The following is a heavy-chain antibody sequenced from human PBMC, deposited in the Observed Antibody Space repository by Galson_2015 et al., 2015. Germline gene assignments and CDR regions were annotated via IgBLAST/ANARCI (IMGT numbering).Heavy chain of an antibody. V-gene: IGHV3-23*01. J-gene: IGHJ4*02. D-gene: IGHD3-10*01. CDR2: IGGSGDST. CDR1: GFTFSSYA. CDR3: AKGGNYYGSGSYLGY. Sequence: SLRLSCAASGFTFSSYAMSWVRQAPGKGLEWVSTIGGSGDSTYYADSVKGRFTISRDNSENTLYLQMNSLRAEDAAVYYCAKGGNYYGSGSYLGYWGQGALVTVSS.